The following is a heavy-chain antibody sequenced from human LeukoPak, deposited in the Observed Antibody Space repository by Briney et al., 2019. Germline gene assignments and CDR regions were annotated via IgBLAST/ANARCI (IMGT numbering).Heavy chain of an antibody. CDR3: AGDLTIFGYFDP. J-gene: IGHJ5*02. CDR1: GYTFTSYD. D-gene: IGHD3-3*01. V-gene: IGHV1-8*01. Sequence: ASVKVSCKASGYTFTSYDINWVRQATGQGLEWMGWMDPTSGNTGYAQKFQGRVTMTRNTSISTAYMELSSLRSEDTAVYYCAGDLTIFGYFDPWGQGTLVTVSS. CDR2: MDPTSGNT.